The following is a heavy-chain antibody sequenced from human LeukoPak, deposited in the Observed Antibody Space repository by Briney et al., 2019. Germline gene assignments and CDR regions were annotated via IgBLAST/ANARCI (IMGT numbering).Heavy chain of an antibody. D-gene: IGHD3-10*01. CDR3: ARDHYGSGSPPDY. CDR2: IKQDGSEK. V-gene: IGHV3-7*01. J-gene: IGHJ4*02. CDR1: GFTFSSYW. Sequence: GSLRLSCAASGFTFSSYWMSWVRQAPGKGLEWVANIKQDGSEKYYVDSVKGRFTISRDNAKNSLYLQMNSLRAEDTAVYYCARDHYGSGSPPDYWGQGTLVTVSS.